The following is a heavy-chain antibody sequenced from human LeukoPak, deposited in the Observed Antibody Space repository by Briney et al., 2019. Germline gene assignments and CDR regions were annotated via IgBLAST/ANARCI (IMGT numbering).Heavy chain of an antibody. CDR1: GFTFSSYA. D-gene: IGHD7-27*01. Sequence: PGGSLRLSCAASGFTFSSYAMHWVRQAPGKGLEWVAVISYDGSNKYYADSVKGRFTISRDNSKNTLYLQMNSLRAEDTAVYYCAKSSNWGSRWRGDAFDIWGQGTMVTVSS. V-gene: IGHV3-30*18. J-gene: IGHJ3*02. CDR2: ISYDGSNK. CDR3: AKSSNWGSRWRGDAFDI.